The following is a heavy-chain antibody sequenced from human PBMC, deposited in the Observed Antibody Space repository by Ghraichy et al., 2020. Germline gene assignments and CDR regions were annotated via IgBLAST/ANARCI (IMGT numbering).Heavy chain of an antibody. J-gene: IGHJ6*02. CDR3: ARMLSTILIRYSRKAHGMDV. Sequence: ASVKVSCKASGYTFTGYYMHWVRQAPGQGLEWMGWINPNSGGTNYAQKFQGRVTMTRDTSISTAYMELSRLRSDDTAVYCCARMLSTILIRYSRKAHGMDVWGQGTTVTVSS. CDR2: INPNSGGT. CDR1: GYTFTGYY. D-gene: IGHD3-9*01. V-gene: IGHV1-2*02.